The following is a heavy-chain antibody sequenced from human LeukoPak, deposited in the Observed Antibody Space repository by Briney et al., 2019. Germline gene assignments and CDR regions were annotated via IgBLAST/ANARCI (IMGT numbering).Heavy chain of an antibody. D-gene: IGHD1-26*01. Sequence: GGSLRLSCTASGFTLSNYWMTWVRQAPGKGLVWLSRINSDGSSRSYADSVKGRFTISRDNGKNTLYLQMNSLRAEDTAVYYCAREGAFSVPIDYWGQGTLVTVSS. CDR1: GFTLSNYW. CDR2: INSDGSSR. V-gene: IGHV3-74*01. J-gene: IGHJ4*02. CDR3: AREGAFSVPIDY.